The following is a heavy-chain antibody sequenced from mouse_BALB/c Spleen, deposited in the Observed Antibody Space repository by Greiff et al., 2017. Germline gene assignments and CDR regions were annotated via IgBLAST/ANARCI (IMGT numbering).Heavy chain of an antibody. CDR1: GFNIKDTY. J-gene: IGHJ4*01. Sequence: EVQLQQSGAELVKPGASVKLSCTASGFNIKDTYMHWVKQRPEQGLEWIGRIDPANGNTKYDPKFQGKASITADTSSNTAYLQLSSLTSEDTAVYYCARGAITTARDYYAMDYWGQGTSVTVSS. D-gene: IGHD1-2*01. CDR2: IDPANGNT. V-gene: IGHV14-3*02. CDR3: ARGAITTARDYYAMDY.